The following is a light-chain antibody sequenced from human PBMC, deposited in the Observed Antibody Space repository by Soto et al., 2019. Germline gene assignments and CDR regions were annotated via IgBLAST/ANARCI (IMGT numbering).Light chain of an antibody. Sequence: PGDRAPLSCRASQSVSSLAWYQQKPGQAPRLLILGASTRATGIPARFSGSGSGTEFTLAISSLQSEDSAVYYCKRYKEWPPFTFGQGTRLEIK. CDR2: GAS. J-gene: IGKJ5*01. CDR3: KRYKEWPPFT. CDR1: QSVSS. V-gene: IGKV3-15*01.